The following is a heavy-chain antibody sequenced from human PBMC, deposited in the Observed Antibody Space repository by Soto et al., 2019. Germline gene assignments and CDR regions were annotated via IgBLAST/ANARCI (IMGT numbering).Heavy chain of an antibody. D-gene: IGHD6-19*01. CDR2: IYYSGST. CDR3: ARVVAVARNWFDP. V-gene: IGHV4-59*01. CDR1: GVSISSYY. Sequence: PSETLSLTCPVSGVSISSYYWSWLRPPPGKGLEWIGYIYYSGSTNYNPSLKSRVTISVDTSKNQFSLKLSSVTAADTAVYYCARVVAVARNWFDPWGQGTLVTVSS. J-gene: IGHJ5*02.